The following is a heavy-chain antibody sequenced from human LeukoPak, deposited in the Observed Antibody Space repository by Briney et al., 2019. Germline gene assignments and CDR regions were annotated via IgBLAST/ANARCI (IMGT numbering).Heavy chain of an antibody. CDR2: IYYSGST. D-gene: IGHD5-24*01. CDR3: ARGARAGYNLEPFDY. CDR1: GGSMSSYY. V-gene: IGHV4-59*08. Sequence: PSETLSLTCTVSGGSMSSYYWSWIRQPPGKGLEWIGYIYYSGSTKYNPSLKSRVTISVDTSKNQFSLKLSSVTAAGTAVYYCARGARAGYNLEPFDYWGQGTLVTVSS. J-gene: IGHJ4*02.